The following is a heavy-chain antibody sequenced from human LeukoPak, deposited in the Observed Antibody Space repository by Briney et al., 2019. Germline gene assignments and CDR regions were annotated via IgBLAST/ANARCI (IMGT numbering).Heavy chain of an antibody. CDR1: GYTFTSYG. Sequence: SVKVSCKASGYTFTSYGISWVRQAPGQGLEWMGEIIPILGTANYAQKFQGRVTITADESTSTAYMELSSLRSEDTAVYYCARGTILGAPMNYYYYGMDVWGQGTTVTVSS. CDR2: IIPILGTA. D-gene: IGHD3-3*01. CDR3: ARGTILGAPMNYYYYGMDV. V-gene: IGHV1-69*13. J-gene: IGHJ6*02.